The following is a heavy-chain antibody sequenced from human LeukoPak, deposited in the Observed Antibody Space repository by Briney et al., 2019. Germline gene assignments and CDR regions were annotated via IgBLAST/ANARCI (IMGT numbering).Heavy chain of an antibody. Sequence: SETLSLTCTVSGGSISGYYWSWIRQPPGKGLEWIGYVYDSGSTKYNASLRSRVAMSLDTSKNQFSLELSSVTAADTAVYYCARRHRYCSGDTYYLFDYWGQGTLVTVSS. CDR2: VYDSGST. J-gene: IGHJ4*02. CDR1: GGSISGYY. CDR3: ARRHRYCSGDTYYLFDY. D-gene: IGHD2-15*01. V-gene: IGHV4-59*01.